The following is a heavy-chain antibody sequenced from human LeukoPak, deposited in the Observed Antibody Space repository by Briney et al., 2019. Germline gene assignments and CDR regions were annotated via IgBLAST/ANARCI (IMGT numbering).Heavy chain of an antibody. J-gene: IGHJ5*02. CDR3: ARADYDILTGSPDWFDP. V-gene: IGHV4-39*07. D-gene: IGHD3-9*01. Sequence: PSETLSLTCTVSGGSISSSSYYWGWIRQPPGKGPEWIGSIYYSGSTYYNPSLKSRVTISVDRSENQFSLKLSSVTAADTAVYYCARADYDILTGSPDWFDPWGRGTLVTVSS. CDR2: IYYSGST. CDR1: GGSISSSSYY.